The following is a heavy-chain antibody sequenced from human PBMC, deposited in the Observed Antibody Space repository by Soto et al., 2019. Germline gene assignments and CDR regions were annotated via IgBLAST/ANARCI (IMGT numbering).Heavy chain of an antibody. CDR3: ARTNRTLDAFDI. J-gene: IGHJ3*02. CDR1: GFTFSSND. V-gene: IGHV3-48*01. CDR2: ISSSSSPI. Sequence: EVQLVESGGGLVQPGGSLRLSCAAAGFTFSSNDMNWVRQAPGKGLEWVSYISSSSSPIYYADSVRGRFTISRDNAKNSLYLLMNSLRAEDTAVYYCARTNRTLDAFDIWGQGTMVTVSS.